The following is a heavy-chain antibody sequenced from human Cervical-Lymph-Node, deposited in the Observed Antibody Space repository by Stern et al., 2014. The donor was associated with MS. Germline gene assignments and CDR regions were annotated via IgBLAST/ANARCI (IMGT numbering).Heavy chain of an antibody. CDR2: IKQDGIDK. Sequence: EVQLVESGGGLVQPGGSLRLSCAASGFTFSSYWMSWVRQAPGKGLEWVANIKQDGIDKYYGDSVKGRFTISRDNAKNSLYLQMNSLRAEDTAVYYCARSTGGAYYYYYGMDVWGQGTTVTVSS. J-gene: IGHJ6*02. D-gene: IGHD1-1*01. V-gene: IGHV3-7*03. CDR1: GFTFSSYW. CDR3: ARSTGGAYYYYYGMDV.